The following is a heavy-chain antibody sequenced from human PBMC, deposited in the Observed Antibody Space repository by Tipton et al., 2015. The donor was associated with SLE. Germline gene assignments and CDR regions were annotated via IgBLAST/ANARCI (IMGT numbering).Heavy chain of an antibody. CDR3: AREHRVGATLDY. D-gene: IGHD1-26*01. CDR2: FDGNGGT. J-gene: IGHJ4*02. Sequence: SLRLSCAASGFTFYTYALAWVRQAPGQGLEWVSAFDGNGGTFYADSVKGRFSISRDNGRNSLYLQMNSLRAEDTAIYYCAREHRVGATLDYWGQGTLVTVSS. V-gene: IGHV3-23*01. CDR1: GFTFYTYA.